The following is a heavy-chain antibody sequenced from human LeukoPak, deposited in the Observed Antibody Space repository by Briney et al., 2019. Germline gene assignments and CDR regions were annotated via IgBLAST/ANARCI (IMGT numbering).Heavy chain of an antibody. Sequence: GGSLRLSCAASGFTFSSYEMNWVRQAPGKGLEWVSYISSSGSTIYYADSVKGRFTISRDNAKNSLYLQMNSLRAEDTAVYYCARDRGGFTMVRGVRSNYYYHMDVWGKGTTVTISS. J-gene: IGHJ6*03. CDR2: ISSSGSTI. CDR3: ARDRGGFTMVRGVRSNYYYHMDV. V-gene: IGHV3-48*03. D-gene: IGHD3-10*01. CDR1: GFTFSSYE.